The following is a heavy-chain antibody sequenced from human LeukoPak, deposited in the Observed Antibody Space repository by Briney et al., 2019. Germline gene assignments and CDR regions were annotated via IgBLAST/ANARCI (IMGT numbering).Heavy chain of an antibody. CDR2: ISSSSSYI. Sequence: GGSLRLSCAASGFTFSDYYMNWVRQAPGKGLEWVSSISSSSSYIYYADSVKGRFTISRDNAKNSLYLQMNSLRAEDTAVYYCARAGRITIFGVVPPFDYWGQGTLVTVSS. D-gene: IGHD3-3*01. V-gene: IGHV3-21*01. J-gene: IGHJ4*02. CDR1: GFTFSDYY. CDR3: ARAGRITIFGVVPPFDY.